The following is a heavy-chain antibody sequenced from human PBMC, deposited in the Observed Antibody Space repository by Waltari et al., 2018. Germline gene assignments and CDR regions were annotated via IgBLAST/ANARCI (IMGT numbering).Heavy chain of an antibody. CDR3: AASVGVAPNY. V-gene: IGHV3-7*01. CDR1: GSTFNNYW. Sequence: EVQLVESGGGVVQPGGSRRLSCPASGSTFNNYWMTWGRQAPGKGLEWVANIKQDASEKYYVDSVKGRFTISRDNTKNSLYLQMNSLRAEDTAVYYCAASVGVAPNYWGHGTLVTVSS. J-gene: IGHJ4*01. CDR2: IKQDASEK. D-gene: IGHD6-19*01.